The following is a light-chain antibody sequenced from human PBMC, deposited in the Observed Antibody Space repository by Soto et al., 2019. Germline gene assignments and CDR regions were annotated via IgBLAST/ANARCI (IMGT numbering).Light chain of an antibody. CDR2: EGS. CDR1: SSDVGSYNL. J-gene: IGLJ1*01. CDR3: AAWDETLIDV. V-gene: IGLV2-23*01. Sequence: QSALTQPASVSGSPGQSITISCTGTSSDVGSYNLVSWYQQHPGKAPKLMIYEGSKRPSGVSNRFSGSKSGNTASLTISGLQAEDEADYYCAAWDETLIDVFGTGTKVTV.